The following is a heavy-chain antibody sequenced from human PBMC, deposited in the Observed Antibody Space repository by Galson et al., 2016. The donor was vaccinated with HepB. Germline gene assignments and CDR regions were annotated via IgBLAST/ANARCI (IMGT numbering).Heavy chain of an antibody. Sequence: SLRLSSAASGFTFSSYAMSWVRQAPGKGLEWVSVISGSGGTTYYADSVKGRFTISRDNSKSTLYLQMNSLRVEDTALYYCAKGQGLIDYWGQGTLVTVSS. V-gene: IGHV3-23*01. CDR3: AKGQGLIDY. CDR1: GFTFSSYA. CDR2: ISGSGGTT. J-gene: IGHJ4*02.